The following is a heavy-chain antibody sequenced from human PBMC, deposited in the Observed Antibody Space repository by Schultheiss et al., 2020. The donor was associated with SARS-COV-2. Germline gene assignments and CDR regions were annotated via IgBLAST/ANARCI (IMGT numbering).Heavy chain of an antibody. Sequence: GGSLRLSCAASGFTFSSYGMHWVRQAPGKGLEWVAVIWYDGSNKYYADSVKGRFTISRDNSKNTLYLQMNSLRAEDTAVYYCARGNLGSSPPGIDYWGQGTLVTVSS. J-gene: IGHJ4*02. D-gene: IGHD1-26*01. V-gene: IGHV3-33*01. CDR2: IWYDGSNK. CDR3: ARGNLGSSPPGIDY. CDR1: GFTFSSYG.